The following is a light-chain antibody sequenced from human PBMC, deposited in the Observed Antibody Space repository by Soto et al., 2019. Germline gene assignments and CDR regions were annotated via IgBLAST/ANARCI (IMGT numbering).Light chain of an antibody. V-gene: IGKV3-15*01. CDR3: QQYDNWLRT. Sequence: EIVMTQSPATLSVSPGERATLSCRASQDISTNLARYQQKPGQAPRLLIYGASTRATGIPARFSGSGSGTEFTLTISSLQSEDFAVYYCQQYDNWLRTFGQGTKV. J-gene: IGKJ1*01. CDR2: GAS. CDR1: QDISTN.